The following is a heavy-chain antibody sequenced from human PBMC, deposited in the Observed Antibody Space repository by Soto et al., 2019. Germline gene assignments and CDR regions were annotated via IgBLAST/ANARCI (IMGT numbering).Heavy chain of an antibody. Sequence: ETLSLTCAVYGGSFSDYYWSWIRQPPGKGLEWIGEINHSGSTNYNPSLKSRVTISVDTSKNQFSLKLSSVTAADTAVYYCAREGRYYASGRFWWFDPWGQGTLVTVSS. V-gene: IGHV4-34*01. J-gene: IGHJ5*02. CDR1: GGSFSDYY. CDR3: AREGRYYASGRFWWFDP. D-gene: IGHD3-10*01. CDR2: INHSGST.